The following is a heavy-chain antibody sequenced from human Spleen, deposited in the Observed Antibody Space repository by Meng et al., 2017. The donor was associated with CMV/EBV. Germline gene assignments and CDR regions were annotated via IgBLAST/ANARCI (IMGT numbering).Heavy chain of an antibody. CDR3: ARAFTISGVVNAFDY. Sequence: GSLRLSCTVSGGSISSYYWSWIRQPPGKALEWIGYIYYSGSTRYSPSLKSRVTISVDTSKNQFSLQLSSVTAADTAVYYCARAFTISGVVNAFDYWGQGTLVTVSS. CDR2: IYYSGST. J-gene: IGHJ4*02. V-gene: IGHV4-59*01. D-gene: IGHD3-3*01. CDR1: GGSISSYY.